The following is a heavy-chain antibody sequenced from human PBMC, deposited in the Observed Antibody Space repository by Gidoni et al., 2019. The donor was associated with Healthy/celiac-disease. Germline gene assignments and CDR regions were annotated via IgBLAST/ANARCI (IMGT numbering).Heavy chain of an antibody. CDR1: GFTFSSYS. V-gene: IGHV3-48*01. CDR2: ISSSSSTI. D-gene: IGHD4-17*01. Sequence: EVQLVESGGGLVQPGGSLRLSCAASGFTFSSYSMNWVRQAPGKGLEWVSYISSSSSTIHYADSVKGRFTISRDNAKNSLYLKMNSLRAEDTAVYYCARGETTVTTFMEYYYYYGMDVWGQGTTVTVSS. J-gene: IGHJ6*02. CDR3: ARGETTVTTFMEYYYYYGMDV.